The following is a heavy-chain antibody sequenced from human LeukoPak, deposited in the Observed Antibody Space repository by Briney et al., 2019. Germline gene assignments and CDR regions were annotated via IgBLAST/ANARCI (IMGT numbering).Heavy chain of an antibody. CDR3: ARQPAPYSSGWYDGFDI. Sequence: SETLSLTCTVSGGSISSGSYYWSWIRQPAGKGLEWIGRIYTSGSTNYNPSLKSRVTMSVDTSKNQFSLKLSSVTAADTAVYYCARQPAPYSSGWYDGFDIWGQGTMVTVSA. CDR2: IYTSGST. D-gene: IGHD6-19*01. CDR1: GGSISSGSYY. J-gene: IGHJ3*02. V-gene: IGHV4-61*02.